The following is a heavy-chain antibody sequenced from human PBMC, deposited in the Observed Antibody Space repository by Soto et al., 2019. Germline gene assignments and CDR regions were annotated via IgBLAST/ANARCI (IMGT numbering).Heavy chain of an antibody. CDR2: ISYDGSNK. Sequence: GGSLRLSCAASGFTFSSYGMHWVRQAPGKGLEWVAVISYDGSNKYYADSVKGRFTISRDNSKNTLYLQMNSLRAEDTAVYYCAKDRGDGYAHYYYYYGMDVWGQGTTVTVSS. V-gene: IGHV3-30*18. CDR3: AKDRGDGYAHYYYYYGMDV. D-gene: IGHD5-12*01. CDR1: GFTFSSYG. J-gene: IGHJ6*02.